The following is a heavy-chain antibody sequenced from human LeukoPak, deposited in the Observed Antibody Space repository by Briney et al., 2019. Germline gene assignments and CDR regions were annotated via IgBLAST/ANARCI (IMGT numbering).Heavy chain of an antibody. Sequence: PGGSLRLSCAASGFTVSSNYMSWVRQAPGKGLEWVSVIYSGGSTYYADSVKGRFTISRDNSKNTLYLQMNSLRAEDTAVYYCARDQSRYYGSGSYSPWNYWGQGTLVTASS. CDR3: ARDQSRYYGSGSYSPWNY. CDR1: GFTVSSNY. V-gene: IGHV3-53*05. D-gene: IGHD3-10*01. CDR2: IYSGGST. J-gene: IGHJ4*02.